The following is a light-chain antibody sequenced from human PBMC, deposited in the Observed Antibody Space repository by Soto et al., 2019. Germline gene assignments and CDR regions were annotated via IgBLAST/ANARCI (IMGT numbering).Light chain of an antibody. CDR1: QTISSW. V-gene: IGKV1-5*03. J-gene: IGKJ4*01. CDR3: QQLQDYPLT. CDR2: KAS. Sequence: DIQMTQSPSTLSGSVGDRVTITCRASQTISSWLAWYQQKPGKAPKLLIYKASTLKSGVPSRFSGSGSGTEFTLTISSLQPDDFATYYCQQLQDYPLTFGGGTKVDIK.